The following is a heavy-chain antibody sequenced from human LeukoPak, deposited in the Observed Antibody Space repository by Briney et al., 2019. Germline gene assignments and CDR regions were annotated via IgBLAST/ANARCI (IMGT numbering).Heavy chain of an antibody. Sequence: QSGGSLRLSCAASGFTFSSYAMSWVRQAPGKGLEWVSAISGSGGSTYYADSVKGRFTISRDNSKNTLYLQMNSLRAEDTAVYYCAKDFDIVVVPAATGVYWGQGTLVTVSS. CDR3: AKDFDIVVVPAATGVY. V-gene: IGHV3-23*01. D-gene: IGHD2-2*01. J-gene: IGHJ4*02. CDR1: GFTFSSYA. CDR2: ISGSGGST.